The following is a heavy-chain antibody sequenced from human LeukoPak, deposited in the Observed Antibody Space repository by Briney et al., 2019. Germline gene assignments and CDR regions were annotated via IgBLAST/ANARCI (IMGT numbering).Heavy chain of an antibody. CDR2: IYSGGSG. CDR1: GFTVSSNY. CDR3: ARGHLSDKYGMNV. V-gene: IGHV3-53*01. D-gene: IGHD2-15*01. J-gene: IGHJ6*02. Sequence: GGSLRLSSVASGFTVSSNYMSWVRQAPGKGLEWVSIIYSGGSGNYGDSVKGRFTISRDSSKNTLYLQMNSLRADDTAVYYCARGHLSDKYGMNVWGQGTTVTVSS.